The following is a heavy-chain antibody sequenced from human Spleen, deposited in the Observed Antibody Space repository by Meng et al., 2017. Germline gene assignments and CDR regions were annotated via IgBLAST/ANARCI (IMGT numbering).Heavy chain of an antibody. CDR2: IRSKAYGGTT. Sequence: GGSLRLSCAASGFTFSSYAMSWVRQAPGKGLEWVGFIRSKAYGGTTEYAASVKGRFTISRDDSKSIAYLQMNSLKTEDTAVYYCTRDTRSSSWYRYYYYGMDVWGQGNMVTVSS. V-gene: IGHV3-49*04. CDR1: GFTFSSYA. J-gene: IGHJ6*02. CDR3: TRDTRSSSWYRYYYYGMDV. D-gene: IGHD6-13*01.